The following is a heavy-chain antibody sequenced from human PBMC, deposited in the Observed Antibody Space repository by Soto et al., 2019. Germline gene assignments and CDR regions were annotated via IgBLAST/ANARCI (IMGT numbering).Heavy chain of an antibody. D-gene: IGHD2-15*01. CDR1: NESLSSHF. V-gene: IGHV1-46*01. J-gene: IGHJ4*02. CDR3: AGASSRVSSVVAAY. CDR2: INPLPNSA. Sequence: GASVKGPFKAANESLSSHFIHGVRQAPGEGLEWMGIINPLPNSASYSKEFQGRLTLTSDMPSRTVYMQLSNLRSDDTAVYYCAGASSRVSSVVAAYWGQGTMVTVSS.